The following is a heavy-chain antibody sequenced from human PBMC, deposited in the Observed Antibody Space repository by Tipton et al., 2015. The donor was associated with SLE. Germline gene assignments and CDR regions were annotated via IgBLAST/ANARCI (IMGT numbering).Heavy chain of an antibody. V-gene: IGHV4-59*01. CDR2: IHSGGST. J-gene: IGHJ6*03. CDR3: ARVPSGGQWQRLVQLYMDV. CDR1: GFSFDRYA. D-gene: IGHD5-12*01. Sequence: LRLSCAASGFSFDRYAMNWVRQAPGKGLEWIGYIHSGGSTNYSPSLKSRVTISVDTSKNQFSLNLNSVTAADTAVYYCARVPSGGQWQRLVQLYMDVWGKGTTVNVSS.